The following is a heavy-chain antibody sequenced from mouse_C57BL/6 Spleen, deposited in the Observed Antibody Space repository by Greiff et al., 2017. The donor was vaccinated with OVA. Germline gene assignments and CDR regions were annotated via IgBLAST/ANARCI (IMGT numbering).Heavy chain of an antibody. Sequence: EVQLVESGAELVRPGASVKLSCTASGFNIKDYYMHWVKQRPEQGLEWIGRIDPEDGDTEYAPKFQGKATMTADTSSNPAYLQLSSLTSEDTAVYYCTTSGSSSFFDVWGTGTTVTVSS. V-gene: IGHV14-1*01. CDR3: TTSGSSSFFDV. CDR2: IDPEDGDT. D-gene: IGHD1-1*01. CDR1: GFNIKDYY. J-gene: IGHJ1*03.